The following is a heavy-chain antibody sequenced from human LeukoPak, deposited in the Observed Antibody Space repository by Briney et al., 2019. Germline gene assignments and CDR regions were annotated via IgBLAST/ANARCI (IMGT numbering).Heavy chain of an antibody. J-gene: IGHJ3*02. CDR3: ARGRGRTEYSSSSGRSLTAFDI. Sequence: SETLSLTCAVYGGSFSGYYRSWIRQPPGKGLEWIGEINHSGSTNYNPSLKSRVTISVDTSKNQFSLKLSSVTAADTAVYYCARGRGRTEYSSSSGRSLTAFDIWGQGTMVTVSS. D-gene: IGHD6-6*01. CDR1: GGSFSGYY. CDR2: INHSGST. V-gene: IGHV4-34*01.